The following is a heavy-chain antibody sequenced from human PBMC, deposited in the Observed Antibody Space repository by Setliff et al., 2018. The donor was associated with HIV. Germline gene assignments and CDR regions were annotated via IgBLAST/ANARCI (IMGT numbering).Heavy chain of an antibody. CDR1: GGSIMSYS. CDR2: FYYSGST. Sequence: SETLSLTCTVSGGSIMSYSWSWIRQPQGKGLEWIGVFYYSGSTDYNPSLKSRVTISVDKSKNQFSLKLSSVTAADTAIYYCARGTPDHEVWYFDLWGRGTLVTVSS. J-gene: IGHJ2*01. V-gene: IGHV4-59*12. CDR3: ARGTPDHEVWYFDL.